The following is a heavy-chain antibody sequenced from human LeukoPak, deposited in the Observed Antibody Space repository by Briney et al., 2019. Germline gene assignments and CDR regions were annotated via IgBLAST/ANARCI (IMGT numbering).Heavy chain of an antibody. CDR3: ARESTTAGGYNWFDP. Sequence: RTSPSLSLTCTVSGASISSYYWSSIRPPPGKGREWIGYIYYSGSTNYNPSLKSRVTISVDTSKNQFSLNLSSVTAADTAVYYCARESTTAGGYNWFDPWGQGTLVTVSS. J-gene: IGHJ5*02. CDR2: IYYSGST. V-gene: IGHV4-59*01. D-gene: IGHD4-11*01. CDR1: GASISSYY.